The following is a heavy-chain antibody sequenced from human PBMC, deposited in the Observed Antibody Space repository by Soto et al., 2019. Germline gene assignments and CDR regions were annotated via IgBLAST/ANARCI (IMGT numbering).Heavy chain of an antibody. CDR2: VYWDDDK. CDR1: GLSLSTIGEG. Sequence: QITLKESGPTLVKPTQTLTLTCTFSGLSLSTIGEGVGWIRQPPGKALEWLALVYWDDDKRYSPSLKSRLTITXDXSXNXXVLTMTNMGPVDTATYYCVQTRCGGDCLQSYSSHSYYGVDVWGQGTTVTVSS. J-gene: IGHJ6*02. V-gene: IGHV2-5*02. CDR3: VQTRCGGDCLQSYSSHSYYGVDV. D-gene: IGHD2-21*02.